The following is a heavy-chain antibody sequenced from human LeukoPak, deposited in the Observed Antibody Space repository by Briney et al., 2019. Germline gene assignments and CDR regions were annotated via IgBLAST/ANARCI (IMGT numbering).Heavy chain of an antibody. V-gene: IGHV4-34*01. D-gene: IGHD5-18*01. CDR3: AREAMVSFDY. CDR2: INHSGSP. CDR1: GGSFSGYY. Sequence: SETLSLTCAVYGGSFSGYYWSWIRQPPGKGLEWIGEINHSGSPNYNPSLKSRVTISVGTSKNQFSLKLSSVTAADTAVYYCAREAMVSFDYWGQGTLVTVSS. J-gene: IGHJ4*02.